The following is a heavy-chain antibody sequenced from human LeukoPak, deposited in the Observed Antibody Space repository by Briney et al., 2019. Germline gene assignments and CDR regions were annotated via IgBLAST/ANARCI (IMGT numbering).Heavy chain of an antibody. J-gene: IGHJ4*02. CDR1: GFTFSDYY. D-gene: IGHD5-12*01. V-gene: IGHV3-11*01. CDR2: ISSSGSTI. Sequence: PGGSLRLSCAASGFTFSDYYMSWIRQAPGKGLEWVSYISSSGSTIYYADSVKGRFTISRDNAKNSLYLQMNSLRAEDTALYYCARALSGYDYTGRYDYWGQGTLVTVSS. CDR3: ARALSGYDYTGRYDY.